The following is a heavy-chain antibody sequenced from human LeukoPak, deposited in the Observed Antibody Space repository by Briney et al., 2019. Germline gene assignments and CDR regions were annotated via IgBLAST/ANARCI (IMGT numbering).Heavy chain of an antibody. V-gene: IGHV1-24*01. CDR3: ATPVRYSGYGAESRGYYFDY. CDR2: FDPEDGET. CDR1: GYTLTELS. D-gene: IGHD5-12*01. J-gene: IGHJ4*02. Sequence: ASVKVSCKVSGYTLTELSMHWVRQAPGKGLEWMGGFDPEDGETIYAQKFQGRVTMTDTAYMELSSLRSEDTAVYYCATPVRYSGYGAESRGYYFDYWGQGTLVTVSS.